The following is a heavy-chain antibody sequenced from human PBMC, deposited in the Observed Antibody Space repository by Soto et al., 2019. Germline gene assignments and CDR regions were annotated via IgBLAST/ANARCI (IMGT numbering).Heavy chain of an antibody. J-gene: IGHJ6*02. CDR2: IIPIFGTA. CDR1: GYTFTSYG. V-gene: IGHV1-69*13. CDR3: SGSQQTIYYYYYGMDV. Sequence: SVKVSCKASGYTFTSYGISWVRQAPGQGLEWMGGIIPIFGTANYAQKFQGRVTITADESTSTAYMELSSLRSEDTAAYYCSGSQQTIYYYYYGMDVWGQGTTVTVSS. D-gene: IGHD1-1*01.